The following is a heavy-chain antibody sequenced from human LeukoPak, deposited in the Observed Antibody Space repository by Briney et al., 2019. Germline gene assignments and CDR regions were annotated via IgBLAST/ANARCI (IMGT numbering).Heavy chain of an antibody. CDR1: GFTFDDYA. J-gene: IGHJ4*02. Sequence: PGGSLRLSCAASGFTFDDYAMHWVRQAPGKGLEWVSGINWNGGSTGYADSVKGRFTISRDNAKNSLYLQMNSLRAEDTAVYYCAREAGAAAGFDYWGQGTLVTVSS. D-gene: IGHD6-13*01. CDR2: INWNGGST. V-gene: IGHV3-20*04. CDR3: AREAGAAAGFDY.